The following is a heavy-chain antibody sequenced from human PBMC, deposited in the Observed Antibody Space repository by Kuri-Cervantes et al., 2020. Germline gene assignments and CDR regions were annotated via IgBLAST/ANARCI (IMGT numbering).Heavy chain of an antibody. CDR2: IYHSGST. CDR1: GGSISSSNW. J-gene: IGHJ4*02. CDR3: ARAYSGSYFDPWMDH. D-gene: IGHD1-26*01. V-gene: IGHV4-4*02. Sequence: GSLRLSCAVSGGSISSSNWWSWVRQPPGKGLEWIGEIYHSGSTNYNPSLKSRVTISVDKSKNQFSLKLSSVTAADTAVYYCARAYSGSYFDPWMDHWGLGTLVTVSS.